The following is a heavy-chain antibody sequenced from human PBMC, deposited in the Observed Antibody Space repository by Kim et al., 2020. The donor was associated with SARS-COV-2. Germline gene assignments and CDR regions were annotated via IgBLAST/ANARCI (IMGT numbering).Heavy chain of an antibody. CDR2: INHSGST. J-gene: IGHJ5*02. CDR3: ALGIAVAGTGWFDP. CDR1: GGSFSGYY. V-gene: IGHV4-34*01. D-gene: IGHD6-19*01. Sequence: SETLSLTCAVYGGSFSGYYWSWIRQPPGKGLEWIGEINHSGSTNYNPSLKSRVTISVDTSKNQFSLKLSSVTAADTAVYYCALGIAVAGTGWFDPWGQGTLVTVSS.